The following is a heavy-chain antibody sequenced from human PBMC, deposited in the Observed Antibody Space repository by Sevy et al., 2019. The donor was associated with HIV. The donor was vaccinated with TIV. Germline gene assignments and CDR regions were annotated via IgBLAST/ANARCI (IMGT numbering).Heavy chain of an antibody. CDR3: AKGCHSDYLGADTFDI. V-gene: IGHV3-23*01. CDR2: ICGGDGST. D-gene: IGHD3-22*01. Sequence: GGSLRVSCAASGFRFSSFAMIWVRQAPGKGLEWVSEICGGDGSTYYADSVKGRFTISRDNSKNTVYLQMSSLRAEDTALSYCAKGCHSDYLGADTFDIRGQGTMVTVSS. CDR1: GFRFSSFA. J-gene: IGHJ3*02.